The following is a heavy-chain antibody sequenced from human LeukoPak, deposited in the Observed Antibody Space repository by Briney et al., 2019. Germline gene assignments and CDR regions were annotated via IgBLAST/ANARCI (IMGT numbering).Heavy chain of an antibody. CDR2: ISGSGGST. V-gene: IGHV3-23*01. J-gene: IGHJ4*02. D-gene: IGHD1-26*01. CDR3: AKDPRGKLRGSYPTFDY. CDR1: GFTFSSYA. Sequence: PGGSLRLSCAASGFTFSSYAMSWVRQAPGKGLEWVSAISGSGGSTYYADSVKGRFTISRDNSKNTLYLQMNSLRAEDTAVYYCAKDPRGKLRGSYPTFDYWGQGTLVTVSS.